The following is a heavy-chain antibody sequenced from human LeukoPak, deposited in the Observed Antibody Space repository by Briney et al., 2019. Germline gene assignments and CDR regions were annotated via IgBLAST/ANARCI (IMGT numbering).Heavy chain of an antibody. CDR1: GWSIRRGTYY. D-gene: IGHD2-2*01. J-gene: IGHJ5*02. CDR2: IYTSGST. Sequence: SQTLSLTCSVSGWSIRRGTYYWSWIRQPAGKGLEWIGRIYTSGSTNYNPSLKSRVTISVDTSKNQFSLKLSSVTAADTAVYYCARDNSYCSSTSCYYNWFDPWGQGTLVTVSS. CDR3: ARDNSYCSSTSCYYNWFDP. V-gene: IGHV4-61*02.